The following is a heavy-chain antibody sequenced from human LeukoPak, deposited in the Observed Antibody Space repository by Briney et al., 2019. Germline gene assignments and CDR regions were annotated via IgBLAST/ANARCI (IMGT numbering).Heavy chain of an antibody. CDR3: AKDKGESYHPAYFDY. D-gene: IGHD1-26*01. V-gene: IGHV3-23*01. J-gene: IGHJ4*02. Sequence: GGSLRLSCAASGFTFSSYAMSWVRQAPGKGLEWVSAISGSGGSTYYADSVKGRFTISRDNAKNTLYLQMNSLRAEDTAVYYCAKDKGESYHPAYFDYWGQGTLVTVSS. CDR1: GFTFSSYA. CDR2: ISGSGGST.